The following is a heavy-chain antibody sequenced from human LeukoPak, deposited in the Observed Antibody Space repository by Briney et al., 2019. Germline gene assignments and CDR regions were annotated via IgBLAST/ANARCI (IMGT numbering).Heavy chain of an antibody. CDR3: AKGPRVGATSHFDY. CDR1: GFTFDDYT. D-gene: IGHD1-26*01. CDR2: ISWDGGST. J-gene: IGHJ4*02. V-gene: IGHV3-43*01. Sequence: GGSLRLSCAASGFTFDDYTMHWVRQAPGKGLEWVSLISWDGGSTYYADSVKGRFTISRDNSKNSPYLQMNSLRTEDTALYYCAKGPRVGATSHFDYWGQGTLVTVSS.